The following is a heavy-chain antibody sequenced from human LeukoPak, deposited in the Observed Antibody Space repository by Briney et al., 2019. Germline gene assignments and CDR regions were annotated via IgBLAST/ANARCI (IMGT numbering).Heavy chain of an antibody. CDR2: IIPIFGTA. Sequence: ASVQVSCKASGGTFSSYAISWVRQAPGQGLEWMGGIIPIFGTANYAQKFQGRVTITADESTSTAYMELSSLRSEDTAVYYCARDSGSYYGDDYWGQGTLVTVSS. V-gene: IGHV1-69*13. CDR3: ARDSGSYYGDDY. D-gene: IGHD1-26*01. J-gene: IGHJ4*02. CDR1: GGTFSSYA.